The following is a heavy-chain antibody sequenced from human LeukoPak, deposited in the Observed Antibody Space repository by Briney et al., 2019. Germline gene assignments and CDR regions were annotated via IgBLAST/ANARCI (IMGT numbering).Heavy chain of an antibody. CDR2: INHSGST. CDR3: ARERIGYCSSTSCSDYYYYYMDV. Sequence: PSETLSLTCAVYGGSFSGYYWSWIRQPPGKGLEWIGEINHSGSTNYNPSLKSQVTISVDTSKNQFSLKLSSVTAADTAVYYCARERIGYCSSTSCSDYYYYYMDVWGKGTTVTISS. CDR1: GGSFSGYY. V-gene: IGHV4-34*01. D-gene: IGHD2-2*01. J-gene: IGHJ6*03.